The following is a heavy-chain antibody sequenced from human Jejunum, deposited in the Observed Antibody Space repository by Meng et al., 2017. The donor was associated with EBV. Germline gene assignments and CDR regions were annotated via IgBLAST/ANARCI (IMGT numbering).Heavy chain of an antibody. J-gene: IGHJ5*02. D-gene: IGHD3-10*01. CDR1: GGSFSDYY. CDR2: INHGGGA. CDR3: ARLGGYASGTYYPIDP. Sequence: QHGRAGLFRTSETRSLTWAGYGGSFSDYYGSWIRQPPGKGLEWIGEINHGGGAIYNPSLKSRVTISVDTSKNQFSLKLSSVTAADTAVYYCARLGGYASGTYYPIDPWGQGTLVTVSS. V-gene: IGHV4-34*01.